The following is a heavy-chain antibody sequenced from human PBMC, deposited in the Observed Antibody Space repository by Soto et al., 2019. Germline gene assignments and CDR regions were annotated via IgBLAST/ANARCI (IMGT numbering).Heavy chain of an antibody. CDR3: ARDQIRLAARSNWFDP. Sequence: ASVKVSCKASGGTFSSYAISWVRQAPGQGLEWMGGIIPIFGTANYAQKFQGRVTITADESTGTAYMELSSLRSEDTAVYYCARDQIRLAARSNWFDPWGQGTLVTVSS. V-gene: IGHV1-69*13. J-gene: IGHJ5*02. D-gene: IGHD6-6*01. CDR1: GGTFSSYA. CDR2: IIPIFGTA.